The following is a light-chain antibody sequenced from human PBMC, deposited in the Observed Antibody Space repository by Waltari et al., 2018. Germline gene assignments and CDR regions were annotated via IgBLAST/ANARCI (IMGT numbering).Light chain of an antibody. Sequence: EIVLTQSPGTLSLSPGERATLSCRSSQSVSRALAWYQLKPGQAPRLLIYGASNRATGSPDRFSCSGSGTDFSLTISRLDPEDVAVYYCQHYERLPATFGQGTKVEIK. J-gene: IGKJ1*01. CDR3: QHYERLPAT. CDR2: GAS. V-gene: IGKV3-20*01. CDR1: QSVSRA.